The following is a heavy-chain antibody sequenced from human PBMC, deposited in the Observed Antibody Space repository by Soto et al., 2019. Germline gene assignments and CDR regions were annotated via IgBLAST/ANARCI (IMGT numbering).Heavy chain of an antibody. V-gene: IGHV3-33*01. Sequence: QVQLVESGGGVVQPGRSLRLSCAASGFTFSSYGMHWVRQAPGKGLEWVAVIWYDGSNKYYADSVKGRFTISRENSTNTLYLQMNSLRAEDTAVYYCARDIAAAGTSYYYYGMDVWGQGTTVTVSS. J-gene: IGHJ6*02. CDR2: IWYDGSNK. CDR1: GFTFSSYG. D-gene: IGHD6-13*01. CDR3: ARDIAAAGTSYYYYGMDV.